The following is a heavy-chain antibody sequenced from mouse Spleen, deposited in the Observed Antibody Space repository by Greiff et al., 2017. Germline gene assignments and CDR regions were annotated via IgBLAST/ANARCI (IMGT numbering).Heavy chain of an antibody. J-gene: IGHJ2*01. CDR1: GFTFSDYG. V-gene: IGHV5-17*01. Sequence: EVQRVESGGGLVKPGGSLKLSCAASGFTFSDYGMHWVRQAPEKGLEWVAYISSGSSTIYYADTVKGRFTISRDNAKKTLFLQMTSLRSEDTAMYYCARRLTGTGNFDYWGQGTTLTVSS. D-gene: IGHD4-1*01. CDR2: ISSGSSTI. CDR3: ARRLTGTGNFDY.